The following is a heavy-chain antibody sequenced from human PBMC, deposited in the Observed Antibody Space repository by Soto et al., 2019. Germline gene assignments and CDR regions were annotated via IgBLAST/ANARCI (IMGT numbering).Heavy chain of an antibody. Sequence: EGLLLESGGGLVQPGKSLRLSCSASGFTFSAYAMTWVRQAPGKGLEWVSIISGSGGNTYYADSVKGRFTISRDNSRNTVYLQMDSLRAEDTAIYYCVNHISYRFESWGQGTLVTVSS. CDR3: VNHISYRFES. CDR1: GFTFSAYA. V-gene: IGHV3-23*01. D-gene: IGHD3-10*01. J-gene: IGHJ4*02. CDR2: ISGSGGNT.